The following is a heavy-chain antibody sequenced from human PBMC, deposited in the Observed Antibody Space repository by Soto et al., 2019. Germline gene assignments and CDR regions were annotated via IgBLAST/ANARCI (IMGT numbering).Heavy chain of an antibody. D-gene: IGHD2-2*01. CDR2: ISGSGGST. V-gene: IGHV3-23*01. CDR1: GFTFSSYA. Sequence: GGSLRLSCAASGFTFSSYAMSWVRQAPGKGLEWVSAISGSGGSTYYADSVKGRFTISRDNSKNTLYLQMNSLRAEDTAVYYCATYCSSTSCPDYWGQGTLVTVSS. J-gene: IGHJ4*02. CDR3: ATYCSSTSCPDY.